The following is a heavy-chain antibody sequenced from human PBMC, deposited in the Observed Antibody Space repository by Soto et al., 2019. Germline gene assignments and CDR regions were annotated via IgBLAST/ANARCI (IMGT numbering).Heavy chain of an antibody. CDR3: ARDLPPVDC. Sequence: QVQLVQSGAEVKKPGASVKVSCKASGYTFTSYGITWVRQAPGQGLEWMGWISAYNGKKNYAQKLQGRVTMNTDTSTSTAYMELRRLRSDDTAVYYCARDLPPVDCWRQGTLVTVSS. CDR2: ISAYNGKK. CDR1: GYTFTSYG. V-gene: IGHV1-18*01. J-gene: IGHJ4*01.